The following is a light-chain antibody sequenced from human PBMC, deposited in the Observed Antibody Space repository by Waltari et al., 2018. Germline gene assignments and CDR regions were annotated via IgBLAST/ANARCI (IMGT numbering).Light chain of an antibody. CDR1: QRISPW. Sequence: DIQMTLSPSTLSASVGDRVTITCRACQRISPWLAWFQQKPGKAPKLLIYKESILQSGVPSRFSGSGAGTEYTLTISSLQPDDLATYYCQDYNTYTFGQGTKVGIK. CDR2: KES. V-gene: IGKV1-5*03. CDR3: QDYNTYT. J-gene: IGKJ1*01.